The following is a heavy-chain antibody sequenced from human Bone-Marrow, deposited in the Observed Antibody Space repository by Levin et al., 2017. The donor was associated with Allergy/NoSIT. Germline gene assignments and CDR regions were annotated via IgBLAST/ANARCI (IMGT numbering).Heavy chain of an antibody. CDR1: GFTFSSYA. CDR3: AKDISSSWSTGDLDY. J-gene: IGHJ4*02. V-gene: IGHV3-23*01. Sequence: GGSLRLSCAASGFTFSSYAMSWVRQAPGKGLEWVSGIRGSGVGTYYADSVKGRFTISRDNSKNTLYLQMKSLRAEETAVYYCAKDISSSWSTGDLDYWGQGTQVTVSS. D-gene: IGHD6-6*01. CDR2: IRGSGVGT.